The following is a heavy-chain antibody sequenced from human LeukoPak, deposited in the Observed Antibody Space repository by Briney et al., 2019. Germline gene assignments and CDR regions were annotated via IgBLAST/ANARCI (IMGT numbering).Heavy chain of an antibody. V-gene: IGHV3-23*01. D-gene: IGHD5-18*01. CDR2: IAVTGDTT. CDR3: AKGGLWQHFDC. Sequence: PGGPLRLSCAASGFTFSDYGMSWVRQAPGKGLEWVSNIAVTGDTTNYADSVTGRLTISRDNSKNTVYLQMSSLRAEDTAVYYCAKGGLWQHFDCWGRGTLVTVSS. CDR1: GFTFSDYG. J-gene: IGHJ4*01.